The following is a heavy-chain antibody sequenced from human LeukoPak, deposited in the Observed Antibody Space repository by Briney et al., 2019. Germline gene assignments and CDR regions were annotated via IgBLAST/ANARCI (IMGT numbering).Heavy chain of an antibody. D-gene: IGHD2-2*01. CDR2: IYYSGST. CDR1: GGSISSYY. V-gene: IGHV4-59*12. Sequence: PSETLSLTCTVSGGSISSYYWSWIRQPPGKGLEWIGYIYYSGSTNYNPSLKSRVTISVDTSKNQFSLKLSSVTAADTAVYYCARDYCSSTSCYEDYYYYYGMDVWGQGTTVTVSS. CDR3: ARDYCSSTSCYEDYYYYYGMDV. J-gene: IGHJ6*02.